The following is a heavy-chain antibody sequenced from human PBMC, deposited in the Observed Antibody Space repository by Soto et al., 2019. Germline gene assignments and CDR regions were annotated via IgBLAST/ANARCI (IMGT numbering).Heavy chain of an antibody. Sequence: SVKVSCKASGGTFSSYTISWVRQAPGQGLEWMGRIIPILGIANYAQKFQGRVTITADKSTSTAYMELSSLRSEDTAVYYCARVYGSGSYFWFDPWGQGTLVTVSS. V-gene: IGHV1-69*02. D-gene: IGHD3-10*01. CDR2: IIPILGIA. J-gene: IGHJ5*02. CDR1: GGTFSSYT. CDR3: ARVYGSGSYFWFDP.